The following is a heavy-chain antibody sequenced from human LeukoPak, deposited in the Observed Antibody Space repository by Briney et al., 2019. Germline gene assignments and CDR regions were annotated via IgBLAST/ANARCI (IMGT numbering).Heavy chain of an antibody. CDR2: VSGSGGGT. V-gene: IGHV3-23*01. CDR1: GFTFSSSA. J-gene: IGHJ4*02. CDR3: AKRSYSYGSFDY. D-gene: IGHD5-18*01. Sequence: GGSLRLSRAASGFTFSSSAMNWVRQAPGRGLEWVSVVSGSGGGTYYADSVKGRFTISRDNSKNTLYLQMNSLRAEDTAVYYCAKRSYSYGSFDYWGQGTLVTVSS.